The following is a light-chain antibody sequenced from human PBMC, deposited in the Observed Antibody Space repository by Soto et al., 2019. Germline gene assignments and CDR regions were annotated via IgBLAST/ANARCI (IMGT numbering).Light chain of an antibody. CDR2: GAS. CDR1: QSVSSD. V-gene: IGKV3-15*01. Sequence: EIVFTPAPAPPSFSPGEGATLSFRASQSVSSDLAWYHQKPGQAPRLLIYGASTRATGIPARFSGSGSGTEFTLTINSLQSEDFAVYYCQQYNNWPRTFGQGTRLEIK. J-gene: IGKJ5*01. CDR3: QQYNNWPRT.